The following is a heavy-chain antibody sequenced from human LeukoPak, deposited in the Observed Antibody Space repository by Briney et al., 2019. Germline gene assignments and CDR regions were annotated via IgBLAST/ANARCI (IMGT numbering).Heavy chain of an antibody. CDR1: GGSISSYY. D-gene: IGHD6-6*01. J-gene: IGHJ4*02. Sequence: SETLSLTCTVSGGSISSYYWSWIRQPPGKGLEWIGYIYYSGSTNYNPSLKSRVTISVDTSKNQFSLKLSSVTAADAAVYYCARVDPDSSSTLEVFDYWGQGTLVTVSS. CDR2: IYYSGST. CDR3: ARVDPDSSSTLEVFDY. V-gene: IGHV4-59*01.